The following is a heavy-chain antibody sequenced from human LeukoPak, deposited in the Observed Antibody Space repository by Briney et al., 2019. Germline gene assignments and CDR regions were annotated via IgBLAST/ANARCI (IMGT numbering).Heavy chain of an antibody. CDR2: ISSSGSTI. CDR1: IFTFSSYA. Sequence: SGGSLRLSCAASIFTFSSYAMHWVRQAPGRGVEWVLYISSSGSTIYYAHSVKGRFTIYRDNAKNSLYLQMNSLRAEQTAVYYFAREKEGYYGDYQFDYWGQGSLVTVSS. CDR3: AREKEGYYGDYQFDY. J-gene: IGHJ4*02. V-gene: IGHV3-48*03. D-gene: IGHD4-17*01.